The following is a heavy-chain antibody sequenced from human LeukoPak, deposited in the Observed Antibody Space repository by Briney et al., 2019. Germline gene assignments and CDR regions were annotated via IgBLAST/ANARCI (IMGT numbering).Heavy chain of an antibody. CDR1: GGSISSYY. J-gene: IGHJ6*04. D-gene: IGHD6-19*01. Sequence: PSETLSLTCTVSGGSISSYYWSWIRQPPGKGLEWIGHIYYSGSTNYNPSLKSRVTISVDTSKNQFSLKLSSVTAADTAVYYCARLAGEFYYYGMDVWGKGTTVTVSS. V-gene: IGHV4-59*01. CDR3: ARLAGEFYYYGMDV. CDR2: IYYSGST.